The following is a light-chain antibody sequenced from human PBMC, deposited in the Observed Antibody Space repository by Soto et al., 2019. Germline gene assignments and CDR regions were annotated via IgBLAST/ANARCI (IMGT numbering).Light chain of an antibody. Sequence: QSVLTQPASVSGSPGQSITISCTGSGRDIGAYNYVSWYQQHPGKAPKLIIYEVENRPSGDSNRFSASKSAFTASLTISGLQAEDEADYYCSSYTTSYFYVFGPGTKVTVL. CDR1: GRDIGAYNY. CDR3: SSYTTSYFYV. J-gene: IGLJ1*01. V-gene: IGLV2-14*01. CDR2: EVE.